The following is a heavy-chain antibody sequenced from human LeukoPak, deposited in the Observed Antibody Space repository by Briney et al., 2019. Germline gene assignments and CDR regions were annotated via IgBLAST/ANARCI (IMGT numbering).Heavy chain of an antibody. CDR2: FDPEDGET. CDR1: GYTLTELS. D-gene: IGHD6-19*01. Sequence: ASVKVSCKVSGYTLTELSMHWVRQAPGKGLEWMGGFDPEDGETIYAQKFQGRVTMTEDTSTDTAYMELSRLRSDDTAVYYCARESTVAGAFDIWGQGTMVTVSS. V-gene: IGHV1-24*01. J-gene: IGHJ3*02. CDR3: ARESTVAGAFDI.